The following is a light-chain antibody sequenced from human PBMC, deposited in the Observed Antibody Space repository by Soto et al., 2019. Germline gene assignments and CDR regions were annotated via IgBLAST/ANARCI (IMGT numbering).Light chain of an antibody. CDR3: SSYSSSSTPYV. J-gene: IGLJ1*01. CDR1: TSDVGGSNY. CDR2: EVH. Sequence: QSLLTQPTSVSGSPGQSITISCTGTTSDVGGSNYVSWYQQHPGNAPNLIIFEVHNRPSGVSNRFSGSKSGNTASLTISGLQAEDEAEYYCSSYSSSSTPYVFGTGTKVTVL. V-gene: IGLV2-14*01.